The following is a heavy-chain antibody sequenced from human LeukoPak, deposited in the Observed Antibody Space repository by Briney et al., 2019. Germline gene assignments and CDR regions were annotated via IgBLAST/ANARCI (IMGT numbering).Heavy chain of an antibody. D-gene: IGHD5-18*01. V-gene: IGHV4-59*01. J-gene: IGHJ5*02. CDR3: ARDKAHSYGRYFDP. CDR1: GGSISTYY. Sequence: NPSETLSLTCSVAGGSISTYYWNWIRQTPGKGLEWIGHIANGNTDYNPSLKSRVTISVDTSKNQFSLKLTSVSAEDTAVYYCARDKAHSYGRYFDPWGQGALVIVSS. CDR2: IANGNT.